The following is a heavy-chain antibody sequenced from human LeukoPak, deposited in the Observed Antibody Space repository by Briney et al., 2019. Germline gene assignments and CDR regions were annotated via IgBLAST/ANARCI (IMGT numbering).Heavy chain of an antibody. V-gene: IGHV3-33*08. CDR2: IWYDGSNK. CDR3: ARDQYYDILTGLSEAFDI. J-gene: IGHJ3*02. Sequence: PGGSLRLSCAASGFTFSNYGMHWVRQAPGKGLAWVAVIWYDGSNKYYADSVKGRFTISRDNSKNTLYLQMNSLRAEDTAVYYCARDQYYDILTGLSEAFDIWGQGTMVTVSS. CDR1: GFTFSNYG. D-gene: IGHD3-9*01.